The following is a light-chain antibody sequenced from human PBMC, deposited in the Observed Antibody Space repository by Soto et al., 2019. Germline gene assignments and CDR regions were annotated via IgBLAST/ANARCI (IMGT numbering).Light chain of an antibody. Sequence: QSALTQPASVSGSPGQSITISCTGTSSDIGSYNFVSWYQQHPGKAPQLIISEVSKRPSGVSNRFSGSKSGNTASLTISRLQAEDEADYYCCSYAGDVTWVFGGGTKLTVL. J-gene: IGLJ3*02. CDR3: CSYAGDVTWV. CDR1: SSDIGSYNF. V-gene: IGLV2-23*02. CDR2: EVS.